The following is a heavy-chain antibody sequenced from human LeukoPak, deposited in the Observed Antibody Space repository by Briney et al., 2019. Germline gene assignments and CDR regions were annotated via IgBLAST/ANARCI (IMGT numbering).Heavy chain of an antibody. D-gene: IGHD6-19*01. CDR3: AKDLSRIAVAQRGY. J-gene: IGHJ4*02. CDR2: INNSGGRT. Sequence: GGSLRLSCAASGFTFSSYAMSWVRQAPGKGLKWVSGINNSGGRTHYADPVKGRFTISRDNSNNTLYLQMNSLRAEDTAVYYCAKDLSRIAVAQRGYWGQGTLVTVSS. V-gene: IGHV3-23*01. CDR1: GFTFSSYA.